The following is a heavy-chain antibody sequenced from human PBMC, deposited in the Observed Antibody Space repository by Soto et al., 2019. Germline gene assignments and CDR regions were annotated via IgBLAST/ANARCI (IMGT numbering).Heavy chain of an antibody. J-gene: IGHJ4*02. CDR2: IGGNGVTT. Sequence: EVQLLESGGGLVQPGGSLRLSCAASGFSIGSSAWSWVRQDPGKGLDWVSTIGGNGVTTFYADSVKGRFTISRDISRNTVFLQMGSRRAEDSVLYYCAKSSRYCSVGGCVYYFDYWGQGTLVTVSS. CDR1: GFSIGSSA. D-gene: IGHD2-15*01. V-gene: IGHV3-23*01. CDR3: AKSSRYCSVGGCVYYFDY.